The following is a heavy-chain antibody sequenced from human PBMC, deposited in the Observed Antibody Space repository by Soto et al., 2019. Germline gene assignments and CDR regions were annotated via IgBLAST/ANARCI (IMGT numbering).Heavy chain of an antibody. J-gene: IGHJ4*02. CDR3: ARDGRVPFDD. CDR1: GGSISSYY. V-gene: IGHV4-59*01. Sequence: PSETLSLTCTVSGGSISSYYWSWIRQPPGKGLEWIGYIYYSGSTNYNPSLKSRVTISVDTSKNQFSLKLSSVTAADTAVYYCARDGRVPFDDWGQGTLVTVSS. D-gene: IGHD3-10*01. CDR2: IYYSGST.